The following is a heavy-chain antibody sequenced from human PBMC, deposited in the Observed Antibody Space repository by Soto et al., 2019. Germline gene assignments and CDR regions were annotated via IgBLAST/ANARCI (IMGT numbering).Heavy chain of an antibody. CDR2: IKQDGSEI. Sequence: VHLVESGGGLVEPGGSLRLSCEASGFMFSSYWMSWVRQAPGEGLEWVANIKQDGSEIHYLESVEGRFTIFRDNARRSLYLERNSLRAEYTAVYFWASYSGSVFPVGPDRWGQGPLVAFS. D-gene: IGHD1-26*01. CDR1: GFMFSSYW. CDR3: ASYSGSVFPVGPDR. V-gene: IGHV3-7*01. J-gene: IGHJ5*02.